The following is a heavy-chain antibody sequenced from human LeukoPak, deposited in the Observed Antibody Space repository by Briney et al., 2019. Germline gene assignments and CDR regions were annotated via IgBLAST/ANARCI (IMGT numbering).Heavy chain of an antibody. CDR2: IYYSGST. Sequence: SETLSLTCTVSGGSISSYYWSWIRQPPGKGLEWIGYIYYSGSTNYNPSLKSRVTISVDTSKNQFSLKLSSVTAADTAVYYCARQLVRPWFDPWGQGTLVTVSS. CDR3: ARQLVRPWFDP. CDR1: GGSISSYY. V-gene: IGHV4-59*01. J-gene: IGHJ5*02. D-gene: IGHD6-13*01.